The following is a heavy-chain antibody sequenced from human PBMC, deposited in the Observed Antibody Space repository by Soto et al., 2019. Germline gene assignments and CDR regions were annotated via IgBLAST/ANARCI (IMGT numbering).Heavy chain of an antibody. D-gene: IGHD6-13*01. CDR1: GFTFSSYS. V-gene: IGHV3-48*02. CDR2: ISSSSSTI. J-gene: IGHJ4*02. CDR3: ARVPGGIGSGYFDY. Sequence: GGSLRLSCAASGFTFSSYSMTWVRQAPGKGLEWVSYISSSSSTIYYADSVKGRFTISRDNAKNSLYLQMNSLRDEDTAVYYCARVPGGIGSGYFDYWGQGTLVTVSS.